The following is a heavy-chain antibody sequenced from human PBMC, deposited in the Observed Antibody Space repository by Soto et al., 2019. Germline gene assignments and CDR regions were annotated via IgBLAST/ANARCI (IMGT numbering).Heavy chain of an antibody. CDR1: GFTFSSYG. D-gene: IGHD3-22*01. V-gene: IGHV3-30*03. CDR2: ISYDGSNK. Sequence: QVQLVESGGGVVQPGRSLRLSCAASGFTFSSYGMHWVRQAPAKGLDLVALISYDGSNKYYADSGKGRFTISIDNSKNTLYRQMNRLRAEDTAVSYCATNSKAIRDSSGALQPGYWSHGTLFIVSS. CDR3: ATNSKAIRDSSGALQPGY. J-gene: IGHJ4*01.